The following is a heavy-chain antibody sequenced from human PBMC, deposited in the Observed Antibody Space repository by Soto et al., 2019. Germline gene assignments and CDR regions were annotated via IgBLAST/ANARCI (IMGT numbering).Heavy chain of an antibody. CDR3: AVSTVLDTGSAPFDF. CDR1: GYTFTGHY. CDR2: INPKNGDT. D-gene: IGHD2-8*02. J-gene: IGHJ4*02. V-gene: IGHV1-2*02. Sequence: ASVKGSCKASGYTFTGHYLHWVRQAPGQRPEWMGWINPKNGDTIYTQKFQGRVTMTRDTSISTAFMELSRLNSDDTAVYFCAVSTVLDTGSAPFDFCGQGTLVSLSS.